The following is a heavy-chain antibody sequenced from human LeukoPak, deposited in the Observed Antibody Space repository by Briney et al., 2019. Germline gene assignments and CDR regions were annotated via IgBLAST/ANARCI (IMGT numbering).Heavy chain of an antibody. J-gene: IGHJ4*02. CDR2: ISSSSSYI. D-gene: IGHD6-13*01. CDR3: ARRRLAASGSEDY. V-gene: IGHV3-21*01. CDR1: GFTFSSYS. Sequence: GGPLRLSCAASGFTFSSYSMNWVRQAPGKGLEWVSSISSSSSYIYYADSVKGRFTISRDNAKNSLYLQMNSLRVEDTAVYYCARRRLAASGSEDYWGQGTLVTVSS.